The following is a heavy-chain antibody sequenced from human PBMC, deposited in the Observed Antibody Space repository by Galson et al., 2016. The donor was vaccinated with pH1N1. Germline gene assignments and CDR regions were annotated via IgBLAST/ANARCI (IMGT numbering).Heavy chain of an antibody. V-gene: IGHV3-15*01. CDR3: TTGFCIGSRCHWDDAFET. J-gene: IGHJ3*02. CDR1: GFTFNNAW. CDR2: IKSKSSGGTT. D-gene: IGHD2-2*01. Sequence: LRLSCATSGFTFNNAWLTWVRQAPGKGLEWVGRIKSKSSGGTTDYGAPVRGRFTISRDDSQNTVYLQMNSQKTEDTALYHCTTGFCIGSRCHWDDAFETWGQGTPVTVSS.